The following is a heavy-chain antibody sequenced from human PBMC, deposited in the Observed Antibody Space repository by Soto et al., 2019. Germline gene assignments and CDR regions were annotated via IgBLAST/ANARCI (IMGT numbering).Heavy chain of an antibody. CDR3: ARWGYIPEAFDI. Sequence: GQGLEWMGGIIPIFGTANYAQKFQGRVTITADESTSTAYMELSSLRSEDTAVYYCARWGYIPEAFDIWGQGTMVTVSS. J-gene: IGHJ3*02. D-gene: IGHD1-1*01. CDR2: IIPIFGTA. V-gene: IGHV1-69*01.